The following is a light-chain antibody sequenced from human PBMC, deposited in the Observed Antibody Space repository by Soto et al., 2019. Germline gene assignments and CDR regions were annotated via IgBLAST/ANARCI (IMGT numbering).Light chain of an antibody. CDR2: KTS. CDR1: QSSSIW. CDR3: QHWHDYSWT. V-gene: IGKV1-5*03. Sequence: DIHMTQSPSTLSASVGDRVTITCRASQSSSIWLAWYQQKPGKAPNLLIYKTSSLETGVPSRFSGSGSGTEFTLTISSLQPDDFATYYCQHWHDYSWTFVQGTKVEVK. J-gene: IGKJ1*01.